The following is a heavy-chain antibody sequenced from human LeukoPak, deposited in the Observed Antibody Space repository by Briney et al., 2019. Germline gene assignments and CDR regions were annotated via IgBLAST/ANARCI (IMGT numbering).Heavy chain of an antibody. CDR1: GFTFSSYA. Sequence: GGSLRLSCAASGFTFSSYAMSWVRQAPGKGLEWVSAISGSGGSTYYADSVKGRFTISRDNSKNTLYLQMNSLRAEDTAVYYCAKDVWSGYYRYYFDYWGQGTLVTVSS. V-gene: IGHV3-23*01. CDR3: AKDVWSGYYRYYFDY. D-gene: IGHD3-3*01. J-gene: IGHJ4*02. CDR2: ISGSGGST.